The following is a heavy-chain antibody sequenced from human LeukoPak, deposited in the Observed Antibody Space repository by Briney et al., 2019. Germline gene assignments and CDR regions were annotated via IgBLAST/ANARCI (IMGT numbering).Heavy chain of an antibody. CDR3: ASNVGPRRRSPVVMDV. D-gene: IGHD2-15*01. CDR2: ISSSGNTI. V-gene: IGHV3-48*03. CDR1: GFTFSSYE. J-gene: IGHJ6*02. Sequence: GGSLRPSCAASGFTFSSYEVNWVRQPPGKRLEMVSYISSSGNTIYYVYSVEDRFTLSRETANNSLYLQMNSLRADVTAVYYCASNVGPRRRSPVVMDVWGQGTTVTVSS.